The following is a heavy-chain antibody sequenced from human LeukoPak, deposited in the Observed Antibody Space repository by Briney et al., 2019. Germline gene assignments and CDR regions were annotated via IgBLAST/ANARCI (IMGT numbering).Heavy chain of an antibody. Sequence: SATLSLTCTVSGYSISSGYYWGWIRQPPGKGLEWIGSIYHSGSTYYNPSLKSRVTISVDTSKNQFSLKLTSVTAADTAVYYCARDAVVLASLLDYWGQGTLVTVSS. J-gene: IGHJ4*02. CDR2: IYHSGST. CDR3: ARDAVVLASLLDY. CDR1: GYSISSGYY. V-gene: IGHV4-38-2*02. D-gene: IGHD2-2*01.